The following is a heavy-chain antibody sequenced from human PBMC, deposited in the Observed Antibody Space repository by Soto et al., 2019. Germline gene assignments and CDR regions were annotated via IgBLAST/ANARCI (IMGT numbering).Heavy chain of an antibody. CDR3: ARDRHAGYDY. CDR2: IYYSGST. CDR1: GGSISSSSYY. V-gene: IGHV4-39*02. Sequence: SETLSLTCTVSGGSISSSSYYRGWIRQPPGKGLEWIGSIYYSGSTYYNPSLKSRVTISVDTSKNQFSLKLSSVTAADTAVYYCARDRHAGYDYWGQGKLVTVSS. D-gene: IGHD6-13*01. J-gene: IGHJ4*02.